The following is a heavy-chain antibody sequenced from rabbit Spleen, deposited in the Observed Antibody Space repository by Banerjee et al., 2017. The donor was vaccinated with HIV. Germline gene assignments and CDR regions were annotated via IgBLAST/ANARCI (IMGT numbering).Heavy chain of an antibody. V-gene: IGHV1S40*01. CDR2: IDSGSSGFT. J-gene: IGHJ6*01. CDR3: ARDLTGVIGWNFGW. Sequence: QSLEESGGDLVQPEGSLTLTCTASGVSFSSSSYMCWVRQAPGKGLEWIACIDSGSSGFTYFATWAKGRFTISKTSSTTVTLQMTRLTAADTATYFCARDLTGVIGWNFGWWGQGTLVTVS. CDR1: GVSFSSSSY. D-gene: IGHD4-1*01.